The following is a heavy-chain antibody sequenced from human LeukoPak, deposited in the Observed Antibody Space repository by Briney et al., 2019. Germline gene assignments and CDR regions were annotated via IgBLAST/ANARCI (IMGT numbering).Heavy chain of an antibody. Sequence: GRSLRLSCAASGFTFSSYSMNWVRQAPGKGLEWVSYISSSSSTIYYADSVKGRFTISRGNAKNSLYLQMNSLRAEDTAVYYCARGGPIPFDYWGQGTLVTVSS. CDR3: ARGGPIPFDY. V-gene: IGHV3-48*01. CDR2: ISSSSSTI. D-gene: IGHD5-12*01. J-gene: IGHJ4*02. CDR1: GFTFSSYS.